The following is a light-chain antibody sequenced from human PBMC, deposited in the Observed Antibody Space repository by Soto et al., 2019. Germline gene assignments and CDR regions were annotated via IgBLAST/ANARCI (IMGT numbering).Light chain of an antibody. CDR1: QTVNNY. CDR3: KQRTNWPPFS. V-gene: IGKV3-11*01. Sequence: EIVLTQSPATLSLSPGERATLSCRANQTVNNYLAWFQQKPGQAPRLLIYEASTRAAVIPARFSGSGSGTDFTLTISSLEPEDFAVYYCKQRTNWPPFSFGQGTKLEIK. CDR2: EAS. J-gene: IGKJ2*03.